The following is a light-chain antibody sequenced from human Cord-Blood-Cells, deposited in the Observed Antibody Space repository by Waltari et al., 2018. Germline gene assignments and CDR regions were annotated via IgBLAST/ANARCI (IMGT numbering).Light chain of an antibody. CDR2: DDS. J-gene: IGLJ2*01. Sequence: SYVLTQPPSVSVAPGKTARITCGGNNTGSKSVHWYQQKPGQAPVLVVYDDSDRPSGFPERFSGSNSGNTATLTISRVEAGDEADYYCQVWDSSSDHPVFGGGTKLTVL. CDR1: NTGSKS. V-gene: IGLV3-21*03. CDR3: QVWDSSSDHPV.